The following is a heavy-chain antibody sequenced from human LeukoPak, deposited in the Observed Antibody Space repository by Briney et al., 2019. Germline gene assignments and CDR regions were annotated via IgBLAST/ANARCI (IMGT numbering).Heavy chain of an antibody. CDR1: GFTFSSYG. CDR3: AKGSYYDSSGSFYFDY. V-gene: IGHV3-23*01. J-gene: IGHJ4*02. D-gene: IGHD3-22*01. Sequence: GGSLRLSCAASGFTFSSYGMHWVRQAPGKGLEWVSGISGSGDNTYYADYVKGRFTISRDNSKNTLYVQVNSLGTEDTAAYYCAKGSYYDSSGSFYFDYWGQGTLVTVSS. CDR2: ISGSGDNT.